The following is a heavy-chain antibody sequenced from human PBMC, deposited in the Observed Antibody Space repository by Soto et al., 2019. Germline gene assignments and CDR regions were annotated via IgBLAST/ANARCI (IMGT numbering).Heavy chain of an antibody. J-gene: IGHJ4*02. CDR3: AHSGGNSLPFDY. D-gene: IGHD6-13*01. Sequence: QITLKESGPTLVKPTQTLTLTCIFSGVSLSTSGVGVGWIRQPPGKALEWLALIFWDDDKRYSPSLKSRLTSTKASTKNQSVLTMTNMDPADTATYYCAHSGGNSLPFDYWGQGTLVTVSS. CDR2: IFWDDDK. V-gene: IGHV2-5*02. CDR1: GVSLSTSGVG.